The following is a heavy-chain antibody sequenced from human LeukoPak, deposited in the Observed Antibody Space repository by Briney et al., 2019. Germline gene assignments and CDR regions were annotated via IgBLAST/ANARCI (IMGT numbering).Heavy chain of an antibody. J-gene: IGHJ3*02. CDR3: AGRCSPQRLRPDLRAPLGREAFDI. V-gene: IGHV4-34*01. CDR1: GRSFSGYY. Sequence: SETLSLTCAVYGRSFSGYYWSWIRQPPGKGLEWIGEINHSGSTNYNPSLKSRVTISVDTSKNQFSLKLSSVTAADTAVYYCAGRCSPQRLRPDLRAPLGREAFDIWGQGTMVTVSS. D-gene: IGHD6-25*01. CDR2: INHSGST.